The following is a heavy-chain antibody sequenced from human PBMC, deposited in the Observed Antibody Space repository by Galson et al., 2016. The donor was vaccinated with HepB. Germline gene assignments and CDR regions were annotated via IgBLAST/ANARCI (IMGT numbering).Heavy chain of an antibody. J-gene: IGHJ5*02. Sequence: SLRLSCAASGFTFSSYAMHWVRQAPGKGLEWVAIISYGGTDIYYADSVKGRFTISRDNSQNTLYLQMNTLRADDTAVYYCAKDSRPSTGSNSEFDPWGQGTLVTVSS. D-gene: IGHD4-11*01. V-gene: IGHV3-30*04. CDR2: ISYGGTDI. CDR1: GFTFSSYA. CDR3: AKDSRPSTGSNSEFDP.